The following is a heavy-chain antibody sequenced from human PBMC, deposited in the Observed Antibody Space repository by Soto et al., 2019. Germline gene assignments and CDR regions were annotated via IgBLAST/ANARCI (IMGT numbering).Heavy chain of an antibody. D-gene: IGHD2-15*01. V-gene: IGHV3-30-3*01. CDR1: GFTFSSYA. Sequence: GGSLRLSCAASGFTFSSYAMHWVRQAPGKGLEWVAVISYDGSNKYYADSVKGRFTISRDNSKNTLYLQMNRLRAEDTAVYYCASEGVYGGNPIVPFNDAFDIWGQGTMVTVSS. CDR2: ISYDGSNK. J-gene: IGHJ3*02. CDR3: ASEGVYGGNPIVPFNDAFDI.